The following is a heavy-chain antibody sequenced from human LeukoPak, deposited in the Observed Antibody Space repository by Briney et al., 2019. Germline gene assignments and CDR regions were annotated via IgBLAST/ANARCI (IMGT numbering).Heavy chain of an antibody. CDR2: INHSGST. J-gene: IGHJ5*02. V-gene: IGHV4-34*01. Sequence: SETLSLTCAVYGGSFSGYYWSWIRQPPGKGLEWIGEINHSGSTNYNPSLKSRVTISVDTSKNQFSLKLSSVTAADTAVYYCARGRSLRYFDWSIPAGINWFDPWGQGTLVTVSS. CDR1: GGSFSGYY. D-gene: IGHD3-9*01. CDR3: ARGRSLRYFDWSIPAGINWFDP.